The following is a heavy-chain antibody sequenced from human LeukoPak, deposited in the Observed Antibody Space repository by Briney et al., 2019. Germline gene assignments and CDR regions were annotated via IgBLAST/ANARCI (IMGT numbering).Heavy chain of an antibody. CDR2: IEGDGSST. V-gene: IGHV3-74*01. CDR1: GFTFSTYW. CDR3: ARASTTVPNLLDN. J-gene: IGHJ4*02. D-gene: IGHD4-17*01. Sequence: GGSLRLSCAASGFTFSTYWMHWVRQDPGKGLLWVSRIEGDGSSTNYADPVKGRFTISRDNAKNTLYLQMNSLRAEDTAVYYCARASTTVPNLLDNWGQGTLVTVSS.